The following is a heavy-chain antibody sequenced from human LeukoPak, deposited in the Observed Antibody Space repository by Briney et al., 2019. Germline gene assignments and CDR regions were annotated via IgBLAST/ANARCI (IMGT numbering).Heavy chain of an antibody. J-gene: IGHJ4*02. CDR1: GITFSSYA. CDR3: AKGAPYSSGWYSDY. V-gene: IGHV3-23*01. D-gene: IGHD6-19*01. Sequence: GGSLRLSCAVSGITFSSYAMTWVRQAPGKGLEWVSTISGSGSSTYYAGSVKGRFTISRDNSKNTLYLKMTSLRAEDTAVYYCAKGAPYSSGWYSDYWGQGTLVTVSS. CDR2: ISGSGSST.